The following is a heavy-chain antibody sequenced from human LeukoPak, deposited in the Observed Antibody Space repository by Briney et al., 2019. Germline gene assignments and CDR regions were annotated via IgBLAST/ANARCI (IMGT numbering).Heavy chain of an antibody. V-gene: IGHV1-2*02. J-gene: IGHJ4*02. CDR1: GYTFTTYA. CDR2: INPNSGGT. D-gene: IGHD3-9*01. CDR3: ARDYDILTGPGY. Sequence: GASVKVSCKTSGYTFTTYAMNWVRQAPGQGLEWMGWINPNSGGTNYAQKFQGRVTMTRDTSISTAYMELSRLRSDDTAVYYCARDYDILTGPGYWGQGTLVTVSS.